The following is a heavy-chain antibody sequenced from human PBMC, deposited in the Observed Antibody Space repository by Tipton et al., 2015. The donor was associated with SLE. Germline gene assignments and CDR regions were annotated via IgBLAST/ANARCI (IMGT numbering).Heavy chain of an antibody. CDR3: ARGYYESNGYYSFDY. CDR1: GVSINNGYYY. D-gene: IGHD3-22*01. V-gene: IGHV4-31*03. CDR2: IFYSGIT. J-gene: IGHJ4*02. Sequence: TLSLTCSVSGVSINNGYYYWSWIRQHPGRGLEWIGSIFYSGITYYNPSLKSRVVISVDTSENEVSLKLTSVTGADTALYYCARGYYESNGYYSFDYWGLGALVTVSS.